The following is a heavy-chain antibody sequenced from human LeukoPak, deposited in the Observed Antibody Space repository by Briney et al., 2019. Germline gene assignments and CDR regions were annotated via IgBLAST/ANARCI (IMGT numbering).Heavy chain of an antibody. D-gene: IGHD3-10*01. CDR1: GFTFSSYS. V-gene: IGHV3-21*01. Sequence: GGSLRLSCAASGFTFSSYSINWVRQAPGKGLEWVSCISTSSDYIYYAASVEGRFTISRDNAKNSLYLQMNSLRVEDTAVYYCVRERFHGSGAPKFDHWGQGILVTVSS. J-gene: IGHJ4*02. CDR3: VRERFHGSGAPKFDH. CDR2: ISTSSDYI.